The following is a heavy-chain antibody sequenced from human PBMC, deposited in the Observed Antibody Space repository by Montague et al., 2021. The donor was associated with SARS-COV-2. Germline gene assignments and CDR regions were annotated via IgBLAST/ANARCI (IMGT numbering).Heavy chain of an antibody. Sequence: SETLSLTCTVSGGSISSSNYYWDWIRQPPGKGLEWIGSIYDSGSTYYNPSLKSRVTISVDTSKNHFSPKLSSVTAADTAVYYCARRGRKLLPVATTVGGFDSWGQGTMVPVSS. D-gene: IGHD5-12*01. J-gene: IGHJ3*02. CDR2: IYDSGST. V-gene: IGHV4-39*02. CDR3: ARRGRKLLPVATTVGGFDS. CDR1: GGSISSSNYY.